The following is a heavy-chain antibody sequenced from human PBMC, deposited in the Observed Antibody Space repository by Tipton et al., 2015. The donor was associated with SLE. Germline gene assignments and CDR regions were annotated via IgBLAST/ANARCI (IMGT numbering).Heavy chain of an antibody. CDR1: GYSFTSYW. D-gene: IGHD3-22*01. CDR2: IYPGDSDT. CDR3: ARRTYYYDSSGYYLDY. V-gene: IGHV5-51*03. Sequence: QLVQSGAEVKKPGESLKISCKGSGYSFTSYWIGWVRQMPGKGLEWMGIIYPGDSDTRYSPSFQGQVTISADKSISTAYLQWSSLKASDTAMYYCARRTYYYDSSGYYLDYWGQGTLVTVSS. J-gene: IGHJ4*02.